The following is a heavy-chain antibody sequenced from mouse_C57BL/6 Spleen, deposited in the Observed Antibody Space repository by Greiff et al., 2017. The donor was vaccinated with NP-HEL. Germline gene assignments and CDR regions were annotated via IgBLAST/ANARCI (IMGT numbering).Heavy chain of an antibody. CDR2: IYPRSGNT. CDR1: GYTFTSYG. D-gene: IGHD2-1*01. V-gene: IGHV1-81*01. J-gene: IGHJ3*01. Sequence: QVQLKQSGAELARPGASVKLSCKASGYTFTSYGISWVKQRPGQGLEWIGEIYPRSGNTYYNEKFKGKATLTADKSSSTAYMELRSLTSEDSAVYFCARWGDGNYAWFAYWGQGTLVTVSA. CDR3: ARWGDGNYAWFAY.